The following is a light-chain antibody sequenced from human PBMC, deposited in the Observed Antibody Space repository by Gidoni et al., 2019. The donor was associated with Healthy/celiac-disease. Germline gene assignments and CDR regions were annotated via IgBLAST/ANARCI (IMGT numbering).Light chain of an antibody. CDR3: EQSDSTPRT. V-gene: IGKV1-39*01. CDR2: AAS. J-gene: IGKJ1*01. Sequence: DSQMNQSPSSLSASVGDRVTITCLASQSISSYLDWDQPKPGIAPKLLIFAASSLQSEVPSRFSGSGSGTDFTLTISSLQPEDFATYYCEQSDSTPRTFGQGTKVEIK. CDR1: QSISSY.